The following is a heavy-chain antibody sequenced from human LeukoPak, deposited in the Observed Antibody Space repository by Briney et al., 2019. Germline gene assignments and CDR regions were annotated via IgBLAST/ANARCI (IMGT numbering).Heavy chain of an antibody. CDR1: GITVSNNH. D-gene: IGHD3-10*01. CDR3: EWFGESFNGGMDV. Sequence: GGSLSLSCAASGITVSNNHMNWVRQAPGKGPEWVSVIYSGGSTYYADSVKGRFTISRDNSKNTLYLQMNSLRVDDTAVYYCEWFGESFNGGMDVWGQGTTVTVSS. V-gene: IGHV3-66*01. J-gene: IGHJ6*02. CDR2: IYSGGST.